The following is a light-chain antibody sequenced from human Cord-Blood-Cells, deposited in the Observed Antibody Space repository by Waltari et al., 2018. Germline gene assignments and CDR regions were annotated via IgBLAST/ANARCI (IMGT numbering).Light chain of an antibody. Sequence: SSELTQDPAVSVALGQTVRITCQGDSLRSYYASWYQQKPGQAPVLVIYGKNNLPSGIPDRFSGSSSGNTASLTITGAQAEDEADYYCNSRDSSGNHVFGTGTKVTVL. J-gene: IGLJ1*01. V-gene: IGLV3-19*01. CDR3: NSRDSSGNHV. CDR1: SLRSYY. CDR2: GKN.